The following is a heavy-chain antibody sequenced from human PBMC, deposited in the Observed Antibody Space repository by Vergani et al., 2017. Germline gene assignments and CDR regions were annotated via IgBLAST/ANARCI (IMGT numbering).Heavy chain of an antibody. D-gene: IGHD5-12*01. V-gene: IGHV4-61*02. CDR2: IHTNGVI. J-gene: IGHJ3*02. Sequence: QVQLQESGPGLVKPSQTLSLTCTVSGGSFNSGSYYWSWLRQPAGKRVEWIGRIHTNGVIHYNPSLNSRDTISVYTSRNQISLKLTSVTATDTAIYFCARGNPDVDFDIWGQGTMITVSS. CDR1: GGSFNSGSYY. CDR3: ARGNPDVDFDI.